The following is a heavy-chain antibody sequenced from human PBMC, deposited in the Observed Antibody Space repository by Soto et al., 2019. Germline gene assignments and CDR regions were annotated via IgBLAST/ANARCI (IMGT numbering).Heavy chain of an antibody. CDR2: IRSRATGGTT. V-gene: IGHV3-49*04. D-gene: IGHD6-13*01. CDR3: XRADRDNTWYRYYGLDI. Sequence: LRLSCTGSGFNFGDYSMTWVRQVPGKGLEWVGFIRSRATGGTTDYAASVRYRFTISRDDSKSIAYLQMNSLKTDDTAVYFCXRADRDNTWYRYYGLDIWGQGTTVTVSS. CDR1: GFNFGDYS. J-gene: IGHJ6*02.